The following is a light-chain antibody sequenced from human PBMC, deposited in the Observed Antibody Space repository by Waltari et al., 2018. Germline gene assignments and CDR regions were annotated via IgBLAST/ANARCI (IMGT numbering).Light chain of an antibody. Sequence: DIQMTQSPSTLSTSVGDRVTITCRASRSISSWLAWYQQKPGKAPKLLIYKASSLKSGVPSRFSGSGSGTEFTLTISSLQPDDFATYYCQQYNSYPSFGQGTKVEIK. CDR2: KAS. J-gene: IGKJ1*01. V-gene: IGKV1-5*03. CDR1: RSISSW. CDR3: QQYNSYPS.